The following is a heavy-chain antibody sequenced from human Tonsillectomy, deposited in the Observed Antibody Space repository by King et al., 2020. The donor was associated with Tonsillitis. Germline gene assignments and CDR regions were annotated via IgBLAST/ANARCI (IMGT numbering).Heavy chain of an antibody. V-gene: IGHV3-30*02. D-gene: IGHD3-22*01. CDR1: GFTFSSYG. CDR3: AKDDYHDSSGYYYDGPLDY. Sequence: VQLVESGGGVVQPGGSLRLSCVASGFTFSSYGMHWVRQAPGKGLEWVAFIQSDGSNKYYVDSVKGRFTISRDNSKNTLYLQMNSLRAEDTAVYSCAKDDYHDSSGYYYDGPLDYWGQGTLATVSS. J-gene: IGHJ4*02. CDR2: IQSDGSNK.